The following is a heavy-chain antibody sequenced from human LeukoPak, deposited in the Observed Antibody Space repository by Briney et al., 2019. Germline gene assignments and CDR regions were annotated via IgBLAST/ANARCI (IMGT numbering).Heavy chain of an antibody. J-gene: IGHJ4*02. CDR2: VSLAGQT. Sequence: SETLSLTCDVSGGSISNTNWWSWVRQPPGQGLEWIGEVSLAGQTNYNPSLNGRVTMSLDESSNQLSLRLTSVTAADTAIYYCSRGRGAFCAFGYWGQGTLVIVPS. CDR1: GGSISNTNW. V-gene: IGHV4-4*02. D-gene: IGHD3-16*01. CDR3: SRGRGAFCAFGY.